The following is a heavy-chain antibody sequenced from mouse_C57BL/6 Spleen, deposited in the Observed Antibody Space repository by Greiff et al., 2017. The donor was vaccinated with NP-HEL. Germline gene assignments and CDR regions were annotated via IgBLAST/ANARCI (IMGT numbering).Heavy chain of an antibody. J-gene: IGHJ1*03. CDR3: ARSDYDRVYWYFGV. CDR1: GYTFTSYG. V-gene: IGHV1-81*01. Sequence: VQLQQSGAELARPGASVKLSCKASGYTFTSYGISWVKQRTGQGLEWIGEIYPRSGNTYYNEKFKGKATLTADKSSSTAYMELRSLTSEDSAVYFCARSDYDRVYWYFGVWGTGTTVTVAS. D-gene: IGHD2-4*01. CDR2: IYPRSGNT.